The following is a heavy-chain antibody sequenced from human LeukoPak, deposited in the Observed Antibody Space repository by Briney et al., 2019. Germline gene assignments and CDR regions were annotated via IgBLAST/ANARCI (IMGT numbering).Heavy chain of an antibody. Sequence: PGGSLRLSCAASGFTFSDHYMDWVRQAPGQGLEWVGRSRNKASTYTTEYAASVKGRFTVSRDDSKNSVYLQMNSLKTEDTAVYYCTRSDSSGYVNYWGQGTLVTVSS. J-gene: IGHJ4*02. CDR1: GFTFSDHY. CDR2: SRNKASTYTT. CDR3: TRSDSSGYVNY. D-gene: IGHD3-22*01. V-gene: IGHV3-72*01.